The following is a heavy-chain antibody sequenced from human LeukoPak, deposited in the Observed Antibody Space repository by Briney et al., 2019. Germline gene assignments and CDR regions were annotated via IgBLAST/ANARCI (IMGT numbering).Heavy chain of an antibody. D-gene: IGHD4-11*01. V-gene: IGHV3-23*01. CDR3: ARDWVVMTTVPSNYFDY. CDR1: GFTFSSYA. Sequence: QTGGSLRLSCAASGFTFSSYAMSWVRQAPGKGLEWVSTISGSGTSTYYAESVKGRFTISRDNAKNSLYLQMNSLRAEDTAVYYCARDWVVMTTVPSNYFDYWGQGTLVTVSS. CDR2: ISGSGTST. J-gene: IGHJ4*02.